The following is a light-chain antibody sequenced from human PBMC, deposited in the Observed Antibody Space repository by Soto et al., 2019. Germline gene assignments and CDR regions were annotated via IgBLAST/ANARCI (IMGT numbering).Light chain of an antibody. CDR1: QNISIY. CDR2: KAS. Sequence: DIQMTQSPSTLSASVGDRVTITCRASQNISIYLAWYQQKPGKAPKLLIYKASDLESGVPSRFSGSGSGTEFTLTISSLQPDDFATYYCQQYNSYWTFGQGTKVEIK. V-gene: IGKV1-5*03. CDR3: QQYNSYWT. J-gene: IGKJ1*01.